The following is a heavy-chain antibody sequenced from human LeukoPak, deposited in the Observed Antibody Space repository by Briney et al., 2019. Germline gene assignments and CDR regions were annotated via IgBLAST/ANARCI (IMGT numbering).Heavy chain of an antibody. D-gene: IGHD6-13*01. CDR3: ARDSTRQSSSWHFDY. J-gene: IGHJ4*02. CDR1: GGSISSGSYY. Sequence: PSQTLSLTCTVSGGSISSGSYYWSWIRQPAGKGLEWIGRIYTSGSTNYNPSLKSRVTISVDTSKNQFSLKLSSVTAADTAVYYCARDSTRQSSSWHFDYWGQGTLVTVSS. CDR2: IYTSGST. V-gene: IGHV4-61*02.